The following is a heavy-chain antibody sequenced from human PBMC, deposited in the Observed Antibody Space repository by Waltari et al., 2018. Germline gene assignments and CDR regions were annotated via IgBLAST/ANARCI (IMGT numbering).Heavy chain of an antibody. D-gene: IGHD1-7*01. CDR3: AKGSSPKLELMYYFDY. V-gene: IGHV3-23*01. Sequence: EVQLLESGGGLVQPGGSLRLSCAASGFTFSSYAMSWVRQAPGKGLEWVSAISGSGGSTYYADAVKGRFTISRDNSKNTLYLQMNSLRAEDTAVYYCAKGSSPKLELMYYFDYWGQGTLVTVSS. CDR2: ISGSGGST. CDR1: GFTFSSYA. J-gene: IGHJ4*02.